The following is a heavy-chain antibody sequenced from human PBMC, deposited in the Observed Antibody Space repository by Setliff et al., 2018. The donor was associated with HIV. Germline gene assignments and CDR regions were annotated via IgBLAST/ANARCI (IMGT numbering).Heavy chain of an antibody. Sequence: SETLSLTCSVSGYSLSSASYWGWIRQSPEKGLEWIGSISLSGSTYYNPSLQSRVTISIDMSKNQFSLKLSSVTAADTAVYYCARRLGATVFYYFDYWGQGTLVTVSS. J-gene: IGHJ4*02. CDR1: GYSLSSASY. CDR3: ARRLGATVFYYFDY. CDR2: ISLSGST. D-gene: IGHD3-16*01. V-gene: IGHV4-38-2*02.